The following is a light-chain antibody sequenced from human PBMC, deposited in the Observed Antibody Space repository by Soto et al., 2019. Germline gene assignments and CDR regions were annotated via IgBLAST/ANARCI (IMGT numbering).Light chain of an antibody. Sequence: QSALTQPPSASGSLGQSVTISCTGTSSDVGGYNYVSWYQHNPGKAPKLVIYEVTKRPSGVPDRFSGSKSGNTASLTVSGLQAADEADYFCSSFAGNNNLVFGGGTKLTVL. CDR2: EVT. CDR1: SSDVGGYNY. CDR3: SSFAGNNNLV. J-gene: IGLJ3*02. V-gene: IGLV2-8*01.